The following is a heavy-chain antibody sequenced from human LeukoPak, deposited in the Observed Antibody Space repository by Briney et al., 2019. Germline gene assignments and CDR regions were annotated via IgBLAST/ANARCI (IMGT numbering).Heavy chain of an antibody. CDR3: ARASPYYYDSSGYYSPFDY. V-gene: IGHV3-30-3*01. CDR1: GFTFSNYA. D-gene: IGHD3-22*01. J-gene: IGHJ4*02. CDR2: ISFDGSNK. Sequence: PGGSLRLSCAASGFTFSNYAMHWVRQAPGKGLEWVAVISFDGSNKYSPDSVKGRFTTSRDNSKNTLYLQMNSLRAEDTAVYYCARASPYYYDSSGYYSPFDYWGQGTLVTVSS.